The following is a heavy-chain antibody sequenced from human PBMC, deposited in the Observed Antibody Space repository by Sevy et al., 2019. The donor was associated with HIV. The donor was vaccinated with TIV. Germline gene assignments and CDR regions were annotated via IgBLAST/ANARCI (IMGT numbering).Heavy chain of an antibody. J-gene: IGHJ6*03. D-gene: IGHD2-15*01. Sequence: GGSLRLSCAASGFTFSDHYVDWVRQAPGKGLEWVGRIRNRPNSYTTEYAASVKGSFTISRDDLRNSVYLQMNSLKTQDSAVYYCVRGPNCGVGGCQQISPYCLDVWGKGATVTVSS. CDR3: VRGPNCGVGGCQQISPYCLDV. V-gene: IGHV3-72*01. CDR2: IRNRPNSYTT. CDR1: GFTFSDHY.